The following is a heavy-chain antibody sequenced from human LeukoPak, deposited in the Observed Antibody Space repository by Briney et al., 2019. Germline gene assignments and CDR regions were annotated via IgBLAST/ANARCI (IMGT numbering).Heavy chain of an antibody. Sequence: SETLSLTCAVYGGTFSGYYWSWIRQPPGKGLEWIGEINHSESTNYNPSLKSRVTISVDTSKNQFSLKLSSVTAADTAVYYCARGLDTAMYDYWGQGTLVTVSS. CDR1: GGTFSGYY. V-gene: IGHV4-34*01. D-gene: IGHD5-18*01. CDR3: ARGLDTAMYDY. J-gene: IGHJ4*02. CDR2: INHSEST.